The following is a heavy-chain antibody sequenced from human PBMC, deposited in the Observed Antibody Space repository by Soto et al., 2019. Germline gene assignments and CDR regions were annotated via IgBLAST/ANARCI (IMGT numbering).Heavy chain of an antibody. CDR2: INPSGGST. D-gene: IGHD6-19*01. CDR3: ARQRGYSGYEPGIAVAGTTGSFDY. J-gene: IGHJ4*02. CDR1: GYTFTSYY. V-gene: IGHV1-46*01. Sequence: ASVKVSCKASGYTFTSYYMHWVRQAPGQGLEWMGIINPSGGSTSYAQKFQGRVTMTRDTSTSTVYMELSSLRSEDTAVYYCARQRGYSGYEPGIAVAGTTGSFDYWGQGTLVTV.